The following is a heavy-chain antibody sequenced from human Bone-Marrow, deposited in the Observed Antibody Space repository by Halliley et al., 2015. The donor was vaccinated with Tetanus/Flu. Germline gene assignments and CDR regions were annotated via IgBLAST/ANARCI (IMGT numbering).Heavy chain of an antibody. D-gene: IGHD2-8*02. Sequence: QMQLVQSGAEVMKPGSSVKVSCKASGGTFRNFAFSWVRQAPGQGLEWMGGIIPIFDTRNYAKKFQDRVTITADESTSTAYMELSSLRSEDPAVYYCAREPFWGPNPGGYQPFGLWGQGTLVSVSS. CDR3: AREPFWGPNPGGYQPFGL. CDR1: GGTFRNFA. J-gene: IGHJ4*02. CDR2: IIPIFDTR. V-gene: IGHV1-69*01.